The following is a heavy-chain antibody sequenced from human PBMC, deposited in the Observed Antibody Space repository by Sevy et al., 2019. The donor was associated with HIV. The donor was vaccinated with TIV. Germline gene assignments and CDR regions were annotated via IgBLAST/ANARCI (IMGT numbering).Heavy chain of an antibody. CDR1: GFTFSNYG. Sequence: GGSLRLSCAASGFTFSNYGIHWVRQAPGKGLEWLAFISFDGSDKYYADSVKGRFTISREDSKNTLYLHLNSLRVEDTAVYYCAKTRYDYHISGFFGGTFVPDYWGHGTLVTVSS. CDR3: AKTRYDYHISGFFGGTFVPDY. CDR2: ISFDGSDK. D-gene: IGHD3-22*01. J-gene: IGHJ4*01. V-gene: IGHV3-30*18.